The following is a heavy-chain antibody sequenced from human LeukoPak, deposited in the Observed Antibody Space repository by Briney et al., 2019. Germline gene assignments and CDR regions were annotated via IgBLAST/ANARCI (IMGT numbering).Heavy chain of an antibody. Sequence: SETLSLTCTVSGGSISSYYWSWIRQPPGKGLEWIGYIYYSGSTNYNPSLKSRVTISVDTSKNQFSLKLSSVTAADTAVYYCARDNHDYGDPRSFDIWGQGTMVTVSS. J-gene: IGHJ3*02. D-gene: IGHD4-17*01. CDR2: IYYSGST. V-gene: IGHV4-59*01. CDR3: ARDNHDYGDPRSFDI. CDR1: GGSISSYY.